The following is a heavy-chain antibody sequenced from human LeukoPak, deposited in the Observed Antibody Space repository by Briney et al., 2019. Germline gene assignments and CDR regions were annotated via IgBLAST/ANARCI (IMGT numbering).Heavy chain of an antibody. V-gene: IGHV1-18*01. J-gene: IGHJ4*02. CDR3: ARDQGSLSFDY. Sequence: ASVKVSCKASGYTFTNYGITWMRQAPGQGLEWMGWISPYNGNTNYAQKLQDRVTMTTDTPTSTAYMELRSLRSDDTAVYYCARDQGSLSFDYWGQGTLVTVSS. D-gene: IGHD6-19*01. CDR2: ISPYNGNT. CDR1: GYTFTNYG.